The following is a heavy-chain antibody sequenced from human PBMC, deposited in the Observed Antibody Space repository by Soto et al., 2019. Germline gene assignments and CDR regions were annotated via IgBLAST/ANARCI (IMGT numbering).Heavy chain of an antibody. V-gene: IGHV3-23*01. Sequence: PGGSLRLSCAASGFTFSSYAMSWVRQAPGKGLEWVSAISGSGGSTYYADSVKGRFTISRDNSKNTLYLQMNSLRAEDTAVYYCARGTQQLVGDYNYYYYMDVWGKGTTVTVSS. J-gene: IGHJ6*03. CDR2: ISGSGGST. CDR1: GFTFSSYA. D-gene: IGHD6-13*01. CDR3: ARGTQQLVGDYNYYYYMDV.